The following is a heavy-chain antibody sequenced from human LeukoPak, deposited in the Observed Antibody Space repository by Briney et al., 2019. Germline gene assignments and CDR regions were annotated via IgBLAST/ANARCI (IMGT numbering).Heavy chain of an antibody. CDR2: ISGSGGST. J-gene: IGHJ5*02. V-gene: IGHV3-23*01. D-gene: IGHD2-15*01. CDR3: AKTAVVVVAATLNWFDP. CDR1: GSTFSSYA. Sequence: PGGSLRLSCAASGSTFSSYAMSWVRQAPGKGLEWVSAISGSGGSTYYADSVKGRFTISRDNSKNTLYLQMNSLRAEDTAVYYCAKTAVVVVAATLNWFDPWGQGTLVTVSS.